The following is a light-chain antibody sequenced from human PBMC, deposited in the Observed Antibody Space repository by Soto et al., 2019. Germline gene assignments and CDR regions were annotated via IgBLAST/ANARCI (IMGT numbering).Light chain of an antibody. CDR1: QSISSS. CDR2: AAS. J-gene: IGKJ1*01. CDR3: QQSYSSPPT. V-gene: IGKV3-11*01. Sequence: EIVLVQSAVTLSLSPGGRAPLSCRASQSISSSLAWYQQKPGQAPRLLISAASTRATGIPARFSGSGSGPDFTLTISSLQPEDFATYYCQQSYSSPPTFGQGTKVDNK.